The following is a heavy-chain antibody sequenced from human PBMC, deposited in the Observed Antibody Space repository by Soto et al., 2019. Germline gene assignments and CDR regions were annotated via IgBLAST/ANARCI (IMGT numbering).Heavy chain of an antibody. J-gene: IGHJ4*02. Sequence: SETLSLTCTVSGGSISSSIYYWGWIRQPPGKGLEWIGSIYYSGSTYYNPSLKSRVTISVDTSKNQFSLKLSSVTAADTAVYYCARRAYYDSSGQIDYWGQGTLVTVSS. V-gene: IGHV4-39*01. CDR3: ARRAYYDSSGQIDY. D-gene: IGHD3-22*01. CDR1: GGSISSSIYY. CDR2: IYYSGST.